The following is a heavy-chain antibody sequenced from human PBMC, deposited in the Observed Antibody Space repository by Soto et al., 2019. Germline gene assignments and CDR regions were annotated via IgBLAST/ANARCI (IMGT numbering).Heavy chain of an antibody. CDR1: GYTFTGYY. Sequence: ASVKVSCKASGYTFTGYYMHWVRQAPGQGLEWMGWINPNSGGTNYAQKFQGWVTMTRDTSISTAYMELSRLRSDDTAVYYCARERAADYGDYKPLASYYGMDVWGQGTTVTVSS. V-gene: IGHV1-2*04. J-gene: IGHJ6*02. CDR2: INPNSGGT. D-gene: IGHD4-17*01. CDR3: ARERAADYGDYKPLASYYGMDV.